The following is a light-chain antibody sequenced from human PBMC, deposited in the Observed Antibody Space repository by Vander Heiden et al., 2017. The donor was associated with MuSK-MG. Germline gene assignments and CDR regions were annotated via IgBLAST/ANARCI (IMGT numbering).Light chain of an antibody. Sequence: DLVLPPSPLSLPVTPGEPASISCRSSQSLLHSNGYNYLDWYLQKPGQSPQLLIYLGSNRASGVPDRFSGSGSGTDFTLKISRVEAEDVGVYYCMQALQTPYTFGQGTKLEIK. J-gene: IGKJ2*01. CDR1: QSLLHSNGYNY. V-gene: IGKV2-28*01. CDR3: MQALQTPYT. CDR2: LGS.